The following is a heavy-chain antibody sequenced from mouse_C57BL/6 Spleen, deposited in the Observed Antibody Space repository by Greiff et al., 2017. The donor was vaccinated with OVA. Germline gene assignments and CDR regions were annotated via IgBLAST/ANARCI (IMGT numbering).Heavy chain of an antibody. Sequence: EVKVVESAGGLVQPGSSMKLSCTASGFTFSDYYMAWVRQVPEKGLEWVANINYDGSSTYYLDSLKSRFIISRDNAKNILYLQMSSLKSEDTATYYCARVYDYPYYYAMDYWGQGTSVTVSS. CDR3: ARVYDYPYYYAMDY. CDR2: INYDGSST. D-gene: IGHD2-4*01. CDR1: GFTFSDYY. V-gene: IGHV5-16*01. J-gene: IGHJ4*01.